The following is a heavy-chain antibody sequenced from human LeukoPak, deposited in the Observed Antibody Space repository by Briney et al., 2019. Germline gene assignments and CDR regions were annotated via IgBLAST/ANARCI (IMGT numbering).Heavy chain of an antibody. J-gene: IGHJ4*02. V-gene: IGHV3-7*01. CDR1: GFTFSNYW. Sequence: GSLRLSCAASGFTFSNYWMTWVRQAPGKGLEWVAHINQDGSEEHYMDSAKARFTISRDNAKNSLSLQMNSLRAEDTAVYYCVRDGGVSGYDLLDYWGQGTLVTVSS. D-gene: IGHD5-12*01. CDR3: VRDGGVSGYDLLDY. CDR2: INQDGSEE.